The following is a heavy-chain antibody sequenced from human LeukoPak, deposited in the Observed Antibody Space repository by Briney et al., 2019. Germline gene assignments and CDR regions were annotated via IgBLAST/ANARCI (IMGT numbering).Heavy chain of an antibody. Sequence: GGSLRLSCAASGFNFGIYGMHWVRQAPGKGLEWVAFIRYAGTDKFYADSVKGRFTISRDNAKNTLYLQMNSLRAEDTAVYYCAKDLHYGSADYWGQGTLVTVSS. J-gene: IGHJ4*02. CDR2: IRYAGTDK. V-gene: IGHV3-30*02. CDR1: GFNFGIYG. D-gene: IGHD3-10*01. CDR3: AKDLHYGSADY.